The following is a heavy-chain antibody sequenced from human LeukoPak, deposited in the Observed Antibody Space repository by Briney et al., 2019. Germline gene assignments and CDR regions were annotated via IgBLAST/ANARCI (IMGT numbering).Heavy chain of an antibody. V-gene: IGHV1-18*01. D-gene: IGHD2-2*01. CDR1: GYTFTSYG. CDR3: VREEIVVVPATFLGLGFYSYYHMDV. CDR2: ISAYNGNT. J-gene: IGHJ6*03. Sequence: ASVKVSCKASGYTFTSYGISWVRQAPGQGFEWMGWISAYNGNTNYAQKLQGRVTMTTDTSTSTAYMELRSLRSDDTAVYYCVREEIVVVPATFLGLGFYSYYHMDVWGKGTAVTVSS.